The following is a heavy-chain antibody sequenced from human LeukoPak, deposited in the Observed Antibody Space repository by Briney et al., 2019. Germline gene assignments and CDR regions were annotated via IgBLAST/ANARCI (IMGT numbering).Heavy chain of an antibody. CDR2: IYHSGST. J-gene: IGHJ6*02. Sequence: PSQTLSLTCTVAGGSISSSYWRWIRQPPGKGLEWIGYIYHSGSTNYNPSLKSRVTISVDTSRNQFSLKLSSVTATDTAVYYCARHPNYYHGMDVWGQGTTVTVSS. V-gene: IGHV4-59*08. CDR3: ARHPNYYHGMDV. CDR1: GGSISSSY.